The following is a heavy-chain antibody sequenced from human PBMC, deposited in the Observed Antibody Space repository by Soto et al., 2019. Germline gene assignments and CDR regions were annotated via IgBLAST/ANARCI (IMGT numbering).Heavy chain of an antibody. CDR3: AKDADRPAWTYSFDF. J-gene: IGHJ4*02. Sequence: QVQLVESGGGVVQPGRSLRLSCAASGFTFSSYGMHWVRQAPGKGLEWVAVISGSGHSTFYADSVRGRFTISRDNSKNTLYLQMNSLRAEDTAMYYCAKDADRPAWTYSFDFWGQGTLVPVSS. CDR2: ISGSGHST. V-gene: IGHV3-NL1*01. D-gene: IGHD5-12*01. CDR1: GFTFSSYG.